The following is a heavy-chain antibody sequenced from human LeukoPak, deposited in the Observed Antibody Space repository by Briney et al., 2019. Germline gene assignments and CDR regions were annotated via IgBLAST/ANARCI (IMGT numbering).Heavy chain of an antibody. CDR3: ARDHGGYQNYYYMDV. Sequence: ASVKVSCKASGYTFTSYGISWVRQAPGQGLERMGWISAYNGNTNYAQKLQGRVTMTTDTSTSTAYMELRSLRSDDTAVYYCARDHGGYQNYYYMDVWGKGTTVTVSS. D-gene: IGHD5-12*01. CDR1: GYTFTSYG. V-gene: IGHV1-18*01. J-gene: IGHJ6*03. CDR2: ISAYNGNT.